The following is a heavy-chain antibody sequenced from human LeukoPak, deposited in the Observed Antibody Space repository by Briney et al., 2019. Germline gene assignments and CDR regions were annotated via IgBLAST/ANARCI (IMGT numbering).Heavy chain of an antibody. D-gene: IGHD4-17*01. Sequence: GGSLRLSCAASGFTFSSYAMSWVRQAPGKGLEWVSAISGSGGSTYYADSVKGRFTISRDNSKNTLYLQMNSLRAEDAAVYYCAKVFYGDYEWFDYWGQGTLVTVSS. CDR1: GFTFSSYA. J-gene: IGHJ4*02. CDR3: AKVFYGDYEWFDY. CDR2: ISGSGGST. V-gene: IGHV3-23*01.